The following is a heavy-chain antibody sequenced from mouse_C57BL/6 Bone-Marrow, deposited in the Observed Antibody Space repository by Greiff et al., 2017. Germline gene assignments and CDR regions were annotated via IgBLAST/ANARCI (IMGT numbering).Heavy chain of an antibody. CDR1: GYTFTSYT. D-gene: IGHD3-2*02. V-gene: IGHV1-4*01. J-gene: IGHJ3*01. CDR2: INPSSGYT. CDR3: ARCGAQASFAY. Sequence: QVQLQQSGAELARPGASVKMSCKASGYTFTSYTMHWVKQRPGQGLEWIGYINPSSGYTKYNQKFKDKATLTADKSSSTAYMQLSSLTSEDSAVYYCARCGAQASFAYWGQGTLVTVSA.